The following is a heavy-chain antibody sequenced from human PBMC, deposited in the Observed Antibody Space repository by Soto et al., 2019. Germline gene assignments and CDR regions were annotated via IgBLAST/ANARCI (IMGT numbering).Heavy chain of an antibody. J-gene: IGHJ5*02. CDR3: ARRAPRGGRFDP. Sequence: QLQLQESGPGLVKPSETLSLTCTVSGGSISSSSYYWGWIRQAPGKGLEWIGSIYYSGSTYYTPSLKSRVTISVDTSKNQFSLKLSAVTAADPAVYYCARRAPRGGRFDPWGQGTLVTVSS. CDR2: IYYSGST. V-gene: IGHV4-39*01. CDR1: GGSISSSSYY. D-gene: IGHD3-16*01.